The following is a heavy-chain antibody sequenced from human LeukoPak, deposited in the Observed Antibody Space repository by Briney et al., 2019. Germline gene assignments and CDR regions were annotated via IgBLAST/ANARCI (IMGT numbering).Heavy chain of an antibody. CDR1: GFTFSSYA. Sequence: PGRSLGLSCAASGFTFSSYAMHWVRQAPGKGLEWVAVISYDGSNKYYADSVKGRFTISRDNSKNTLYLQMNSLRAEDTAVYYCARDGKEISYYDILTGYSEYYFDYWGQGTLVTVSS. CDR2: ISYDGSNK. V-gene: IGHV3-30*04. CDR3: ARDGKEISYYDILTGYSEYYFDY. D-gene: IGHD3-9*01. J-gene: IGHJ4*02.